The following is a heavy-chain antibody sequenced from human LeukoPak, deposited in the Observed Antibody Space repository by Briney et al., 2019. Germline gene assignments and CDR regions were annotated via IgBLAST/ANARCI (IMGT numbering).Heavy chain of an antibody. Sequence: PGGSLRLSCAASGFTFSSYAMHWVRQAPGEGLEWVAVISYDGSNKYYADSVKGRFTISRDNSKNTLYLQMNSLRAEDTAVYYCARELSRALNWFDPWGQGTLVTVSS. CDR3: ARELSRALNWFDP. J-gene: IGHJ5*02. V-gene: IGHV3-30-3*01. D-gene: IGHD3-10*01. CDR2: ISYDGSNK. CDR1: GFTFSSYA.